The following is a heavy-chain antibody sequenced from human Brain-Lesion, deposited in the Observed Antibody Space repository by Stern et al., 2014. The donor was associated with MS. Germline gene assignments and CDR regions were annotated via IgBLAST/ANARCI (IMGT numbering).Heavy chain of an antibody. CDR3: ASGYRIFDY. V-gene: IGHV4-61*02. J-gene: IGHJ4*02. D-gene: IGHD5-18*01. Sequence: QMQLVQSGPGLVKPSQTLSLTCNVSGGSISSGSDYWSWLRQPVGKGLQWIGRIHPSGSAYYTPSLKRRVTISTDTSKNQFSLELTSATAADTAIYYCASGYRIFDYWGQGILVTVSS. CDR1: GGSISSGSDY. CDR2: IHPSGSA.